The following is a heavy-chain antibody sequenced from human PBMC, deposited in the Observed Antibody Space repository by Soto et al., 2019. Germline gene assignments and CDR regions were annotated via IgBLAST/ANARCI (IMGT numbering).Heavy chain of an antibody. CDR1: GGSISSYY. V-gene: IGHV4-4*07. J-gene: IGHJ4*02. CDR3: PTGGQDFWSGPFDY. CDR2: IYTSGST. D-gene: IGHD3-3*01. Sequence: PSETLSLTCTVSGGSISSYYWSWIRQPAGKGLEWIGRIYTSGSTNYNPSLKSRATMAVDTSKNQFSQKLNSVTAADTAVYYGPTGGQDFWSGPFDYWGQGALVTVSS.